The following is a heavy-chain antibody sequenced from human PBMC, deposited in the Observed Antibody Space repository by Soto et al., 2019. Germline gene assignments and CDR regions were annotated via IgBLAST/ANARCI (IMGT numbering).Heavy chain of an antibody. D-gene: IGHD2-21*02. V-gene: IGHV3-15*01. J-gene: IGHJ4*02. CDR3: AMACGGGDGYPK. CDR2: IKGKIDGETT. CDR1: PFAFTNAW. Sequence: EVQLVESGGDLVKPGGSLRLSCVVSPFAFTNAWMAWVRQAPGKGLEWVGRIKGKIDGETTDYPTPVNGRFTISRDNSKNRPYLHMNSLKTEDTGVYECAMACGGGDGYPKWGQGTLVTVSS.